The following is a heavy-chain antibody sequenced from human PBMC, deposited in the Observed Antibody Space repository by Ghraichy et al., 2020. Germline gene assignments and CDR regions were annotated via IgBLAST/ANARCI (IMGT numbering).Heavy chain of an antibody. CDR1: GFTFSSYA. CDR2: ISGSGGST. J-gene: IGHJ4*02. D-gene: IGHD3-22*01. V-gene: IGHV3-23*01. CDR3: AKKSHGWSSGYYYLYDY. Sequence: GGSLRLSCAASGFTFSSYAMSWVRQAPGKGLEWVSAISGSGGSTYYADSVKGRFTISRDNSKNMLYLQMNSLRAEDTAVYYCAKKSHGWSSGYYYLYDYWGQGTLVTVSS.